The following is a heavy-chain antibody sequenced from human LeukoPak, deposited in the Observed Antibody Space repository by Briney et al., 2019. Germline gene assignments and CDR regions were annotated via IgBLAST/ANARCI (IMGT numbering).Heavy chain of an antibody. J-gene: IGHJ4*02. V-gene: IGHV1-18*01. CDR3: ARDLMTTVSPEDY. CDR1: GYTFTSYG. Sequence: ASVKVSCKASGYTFTSYGISWVRQAPGQGLEWMGWISAYNGNTNYAQKLQGRVTITRDTSASTAYMELSSLRSEDTAVYYCARDLMTTVSPEDYWGQGTLVTVSS. CDR2: ISAYNGNT. D-gene: IGHD4-17*01.